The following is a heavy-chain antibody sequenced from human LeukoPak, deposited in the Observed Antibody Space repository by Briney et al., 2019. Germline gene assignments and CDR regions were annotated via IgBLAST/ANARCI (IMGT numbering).Heavy chain of an antibody. Sequence: GGSLRLSCAASGFTFSDYYMSWVRQAPGKGLEWVANIKKDGSEKYYVDSVKGRFTISRDNAKNSLYLQMNSLRAEDTAVYYCARDLYRIVVVPHYFDYWGQGTLVTVSS. CDR2: IKKDGSEK. D-gene: IGHD3-22*01. CDR3: ARDLYRIVVVPHYFDY. V-gene: IGHV3-7*01. CDR1: GFTFSDYY. J-gene: IGHJ4*02.